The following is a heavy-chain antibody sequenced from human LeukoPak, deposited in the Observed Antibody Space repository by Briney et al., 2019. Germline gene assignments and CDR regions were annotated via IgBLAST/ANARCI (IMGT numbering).Heavy chain of an antibody. J-gene: IGHJ4*02. D-gene: IGHD6-13*01. V-gene: IGHV3-23*01. CDR3: CTSPSFGSSWYQFNY. Sequence: GGSLRLSCSVSGLTFYTYAMSWVRQAPGKGLEWVSAISGRGGRTYYTDSVKGRFTISRDNSKNTLYLQMNSLRAEDTAVYYCCTSPSFGSSWYQFNYWGQGALVIVSS. CDR1: GLTFYTYA. CDR2: ISGRGGRT.